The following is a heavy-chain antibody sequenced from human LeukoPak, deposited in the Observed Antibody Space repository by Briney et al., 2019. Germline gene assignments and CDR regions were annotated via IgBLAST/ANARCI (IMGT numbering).Heavy chain of an antibody. CDR1: GFTFSSYA. V-gene: IGHV3-23*01. CDR3: AKERNRDDFWSGYPYYFDY. J-gene: IGHJ4*02. CDR2: ISGSGGST. Sequence: GGSLRLSCAASGFTFSSYAMSWVRQAPGKGLEWVSAISGSGGSTYYADSVEGRFTISRDNSKNTLYLQMNSLRAEDTAVYYCAKERNRDDFWSGYPYYFDYWGQGTLVTVSS. D-gene: IGHD3-3*01.